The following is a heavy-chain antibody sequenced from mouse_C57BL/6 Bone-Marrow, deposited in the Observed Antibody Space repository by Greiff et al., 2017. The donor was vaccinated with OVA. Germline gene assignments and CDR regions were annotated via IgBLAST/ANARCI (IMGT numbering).Heavy chain of an antibody. CDR2: ISSGSSTI. CDR1: GFTFSDYG. D-gene: IGHD3-3*01. J-gene: IGHJ2*01. V-gene: IGHV5-17*01. Sequence: EVMLVESGGGLVKPGGSLKLSCAASGFTFSDYGMHWVRQAPEQGLEWVAYISSGSSTIYYADTVKGRFTISRDNAKNTLFLQMTSLRSEDTAMYYCASGTRGVGFDYWGQGTTLTVSS. CDR3: ASGTRGVGFDY.